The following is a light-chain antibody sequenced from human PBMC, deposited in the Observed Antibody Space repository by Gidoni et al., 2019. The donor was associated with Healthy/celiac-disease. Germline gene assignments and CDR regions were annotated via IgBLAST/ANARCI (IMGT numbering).Light chain of an antibody. V-gene: IGKV3-11*01. CDR1: PSVSSY. CDR3: QQRSNWPRYT. J-gene: IGKJ2*01. CDR2: GAS. Sequence: EIVLTPSPATLSWSPGERYTLSCRASPSVSSYLAWYQQKPGQAPRLLIYGASNRATGIPARFSGSGSGTDVTLTISSLEPEDFAVYYCQQRSNWPRYTFXQXTKLEIK.